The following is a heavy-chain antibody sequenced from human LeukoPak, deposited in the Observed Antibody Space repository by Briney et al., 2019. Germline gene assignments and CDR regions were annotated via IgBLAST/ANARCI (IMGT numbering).Heavy chain of an antibody. J-gene: IGHJ4*02. CDR3: VRVGHTSGWDFDY. V-gene: IGHV1-2*02. CDR1: VYTFTGHY. D-gene: IGHD6-19*01. Sequence: ASVKVSCKASVYTFTGHYIHWVRQAPGQGLEWMGFINPNSGGTNYAQKFQGRVTMTRDTSVSTAYMELSRLTSDDTAVYYCVRVGHTSGWDFDYWGQGTLVTVS. CDR2: INPNSGGT.